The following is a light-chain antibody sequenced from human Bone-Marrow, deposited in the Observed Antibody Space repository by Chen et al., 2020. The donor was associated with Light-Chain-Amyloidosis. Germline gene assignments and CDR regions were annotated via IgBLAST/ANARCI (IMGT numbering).Light chain of an antibody. V-gene: IGLV1-51*01. Sequence: QSALTQPPSVSAAPGQNVTISCSGSSSNVGNNYVSWYRQLPGTAPKLLIYDNSKRPSGIPDRFSGSKSGTSATLGITRLQTGDEADYYCGAWDSSLGIWVFGGGTKLTVL. J-gene: IGLJ3*02. CDR3: GAWDSSLGIWV. CDR2: DNS. CDR1: SSNVGNNY.